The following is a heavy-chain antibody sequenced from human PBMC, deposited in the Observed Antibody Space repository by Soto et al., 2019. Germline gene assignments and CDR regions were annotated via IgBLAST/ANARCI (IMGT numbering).Heavy chain of an antibody. CDR3: ARETGYSSGWRLDY. Sequence: GGSLRLSCAASGFTFSSYWMHWVRQAPGKGLVWVSRINSDGSSISYADSVKGRFTISRDNAKNTLYLQMNSLRVEDTAVYYCARETGYSSGWRLDYWGQGTLVTVSS. V-gene: IGHV3-74*01. CDR1: GFTFSSYW. J-gene: IGHJ4*02. D-gene: IGHD6-19*01. CDR2: INSDGSSI.